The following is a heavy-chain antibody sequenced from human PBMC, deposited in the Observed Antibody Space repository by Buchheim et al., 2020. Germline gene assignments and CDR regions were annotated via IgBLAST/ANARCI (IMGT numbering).Heavy chain of an antibody. CDR2: ISGSGGST. J-gene: IGHJ5*02. D-gene: IGHD3-22*01. V-gene: IGHV3-23*01. CDR1: GFTFSSYA. Sequence: EVQLLESGGGLVQPGGSLRLSCAASGFTFSSYAMSWVRQAPGKGLEWVSAISGSGGSTYYADSLKGRFTISRDNSKNSLYLQMNSLRAEDTAVYYCAKGGYYYDSSGYYHRNWFDPWGQGTL. CDR3: AKGGYYYDSSGYYHRNWFDP.